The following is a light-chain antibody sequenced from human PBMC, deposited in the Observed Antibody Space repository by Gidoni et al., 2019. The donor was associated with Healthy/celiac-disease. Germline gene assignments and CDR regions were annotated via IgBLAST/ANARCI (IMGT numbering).Light chain of an antibody. CDR1: QSVSSY. J-gene: IGKJ3*01. CDR3: QQRSNWPIFT. CDR2: DAS. V-gene: IGKV3-11*01. Sequence: EIVLTQSPATLSLSPGERATLSCRASQSVSSYLAWYQQKPGQAPRLLIYDASNRATGIPARFSGSGSGTDFTLTSSSLEPEDFAGYYCQQRSNWPIFTFXPGTKVDIK.